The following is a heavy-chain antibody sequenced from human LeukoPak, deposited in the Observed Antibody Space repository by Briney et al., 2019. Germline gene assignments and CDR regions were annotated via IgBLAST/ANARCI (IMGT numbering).Heavy chain of an antibody. J-gene: IGHJ5*02. V-gene: IGHV4-31*03. D-gene: IGHD4-11*01. CDR2: IYYSGST. CDR3: AREWSDDSSYGSGFDP. CDR1: GGSISSGGYY. Sequence: MPSETLSLTCTVSGGSISSGGYYWSWMRRHPRKCLEWIGYIYYSGSTYYTLYLKSRVTISIDTSTNQFYLKLRTVPATATAVSYCAREWSDDSSYGSGFDPWGQGTLVTVSS.